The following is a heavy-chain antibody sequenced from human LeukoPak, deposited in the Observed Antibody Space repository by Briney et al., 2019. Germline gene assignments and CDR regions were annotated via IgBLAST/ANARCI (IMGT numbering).Heavy chain of an antibody. CDR1: GGSFSGYY. D-gene: IGHD3-16*02. V-gene: IGHV4-34*01. Sequence: KSSETLSLTCAVYGGSFSGYYWSWIRQPPGKGLEWIGEINHSGSTNYNPSLKRRVTMSVDTSKNQFSLKLSSVPAADTAVYYCARSNYVWGSYRPRQSDAFDIWGQGTMVTVSS. J-gene: IGHJ3*02. CDR2: INHSGST. CDR3: ARSNYVWGSYRPRQSDAFDI.